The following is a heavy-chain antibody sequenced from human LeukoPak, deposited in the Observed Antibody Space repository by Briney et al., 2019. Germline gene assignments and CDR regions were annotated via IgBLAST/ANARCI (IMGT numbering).Heavy chain of an antibody. CDR1: GFTFSSNW. CDR3: ARGIVGATSPGY. Sequence: GGSLRLSCATSGFTFSSNWMSWVRHIPGRGLDWVANIKPDGSAQYYAASVKGRFTVSRDNAKNSLYLQMNSLRVEDTAVYYCARGIVGATSPGYWGQGTLVTVSS. J-gene: IGHJ4*02. CDR2: IKPDGSAQ. V-gene: IGHV3-7*01. D-gene: IGHD1-26*01.